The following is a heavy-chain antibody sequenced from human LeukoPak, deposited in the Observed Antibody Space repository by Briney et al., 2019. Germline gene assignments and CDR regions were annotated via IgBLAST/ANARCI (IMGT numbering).Heavy chain of an antibody. CDR2: TNTHGTSA. CDR3: LAGYYYYYMDV. CDR1: GFTFNNYW. D-gene: IGHD6-13*01. V-gene: IGHV3-74*01. J-gene: IGHJ6*03. Sequence: LIGGSLRLSCAASGFTFNNYWMHWVRQAPGKGLVWVARTNTHGTSANYADSVKGRFIISRDNANNTLYLQMNGLRDEDTGVYYALAGYYYYYMDVWGKGTTVTVSS.